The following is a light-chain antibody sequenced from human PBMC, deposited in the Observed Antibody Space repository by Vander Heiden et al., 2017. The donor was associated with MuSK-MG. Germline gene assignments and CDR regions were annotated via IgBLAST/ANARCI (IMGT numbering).Light chain of an antibody. Sequence: QSALTQPRSVSGSPGQSVTISCTGTSSDVGGYNYVSWYQQHPGKAPKLIIYDVSQRPSGVPDRFSGSKSGSTASLTISGLQAEDDADYYCCSYAGSYSVVFGGGTKLTVL. CDR2: DVS. J-gene: IGLJ2*01. CDR3: CSYAGSYSVV. CDR1: SSDVGGYNY. V-gene: IGLV2-11*01.